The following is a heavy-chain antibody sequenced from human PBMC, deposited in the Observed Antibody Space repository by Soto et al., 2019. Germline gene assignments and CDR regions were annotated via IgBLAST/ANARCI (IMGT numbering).Heavy chain of an antibody. D-gene: IGHD6-13*01. CDR1: GGSISSSSYY. Sequence: QLQLQESGPGLVKPSETLSLTCTVSGGSISSSSYYWGWIRQPPGKGLEWIGSIYYSGSTYYNPSLKSRVTISVDTSKNQFSLKLSSVTAADTAVYYCARRTQGSSSWSPYYYYGMDVWGQGTTVTVSS. CDR3: ARRTQGSSSWSPYYYYGMDV. J-gene: IGHJ6*02. CDR2: IYYSGST. V-gene: IGHV4-39*01.